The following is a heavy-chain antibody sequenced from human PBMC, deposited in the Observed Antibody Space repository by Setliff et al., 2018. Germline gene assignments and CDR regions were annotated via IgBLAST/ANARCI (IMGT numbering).Heavy chain of an antibody. V-gene: IGHV1-69*05. Sequence: SVKVSCKASGGTFSNYGISWVRQAPGQGLEWMGGTIPMFRTTNYARKFQGRVTIITDESTSTAYMQLSSLGSDDTAVYYCVREGVDRRSSTDYRYYMDVWGEGTTVTVSS. CDR3: VREGVDRRSSTDYRYYMDV. CDR1: GGTFSNYG. J-gene: IGHJ6*03. D-gene: IGHD5-12*01. CDR2: TIPMFRTT.